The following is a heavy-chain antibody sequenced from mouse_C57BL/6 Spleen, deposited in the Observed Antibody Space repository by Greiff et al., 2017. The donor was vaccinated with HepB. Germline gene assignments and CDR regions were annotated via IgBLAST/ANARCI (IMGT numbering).Heavy chain of an antibody. J-gene: IGHJ4*01. D-gene: IGHD2-3*01. CDR2: INPNNGGT. CDR3: ARGWLLAMDY. Sequence: EVQLQQSGPELVKPGASVKISCKASGYTFTDYYMNWVKQSHGKSLEWIGDINPNNGGTSYNQKFKGKATLTVDKSSSTAYMELRSLTSEDSAVYYCARGWLLAMDYWGQGTSVTVSS. CDR1: GYTFTDYY. V-gene: IGHV1-26*01.